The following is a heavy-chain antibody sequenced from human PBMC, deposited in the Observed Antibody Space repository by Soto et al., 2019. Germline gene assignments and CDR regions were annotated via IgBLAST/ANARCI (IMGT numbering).Heavy chain of an antibody. CDR1: GYSFTSYW. J-gene: IGHJ3*02. Sequence: EVQLVPSGAEVKKPGESLKISCKGSGYSFTSYWIGWVRQMPGKGLEWMGIIYPGDSDTRYSPSFQGQVTISADKSISTAYLQWSSLKASDTAMYYCARRRSSGWYVGDAFDIWGQGTMVTVSS. CDR3: ARRRSSGWYVGDAFDI. D-gene: IGHD6-19*01. CDR2: IYPGDSDT. V-gene: IGHV5-51*01.